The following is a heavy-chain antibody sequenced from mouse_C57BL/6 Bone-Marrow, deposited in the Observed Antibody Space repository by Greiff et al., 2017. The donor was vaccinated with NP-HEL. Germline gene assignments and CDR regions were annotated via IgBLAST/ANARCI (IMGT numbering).Heavy chain of an antibody. V-gene: IGHV1-80*01. CDR1: GYAFSSYW. Sequence: VQLQQSGAELVKPGASVKISCKASGYAFSSYWMNWVKQRPGKGLEWIGQIYPGDGDTNYNGKFKGKATLTADKSSSTAYMQLSSLTSDDSAVYFCARVVYYFYAMDYWGQGTSVTVSS. J-gene: IGHJ4*01. CDR3: ARVVYYFYAMDY. CDR2: IYPGDGDT. D-gene: IGHD2-1*01.